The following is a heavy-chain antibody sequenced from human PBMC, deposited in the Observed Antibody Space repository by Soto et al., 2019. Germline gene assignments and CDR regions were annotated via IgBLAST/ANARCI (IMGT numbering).Heavy chain of an antibody. CDR1: GYTFTSYG. CDR3: ARDRYAHSSGWYNHFDY. D-gene: IGHD6-19*01. J-gene: IGHJ4*02. V-gene: IGHV1-18*01. CDR2: ISDYNGNT. Sequence: QVQLVQSGAEVKKPGASVKVSCKASGYTFTSYGISWVRQAPGQGLEWMGWISDYNGNTNYAQKLQGRVTMTTDTSTSTAYMELRSLRSDDTAVYYCARDRYAHSSGWYNHFDYWGQGTLVTVSS.